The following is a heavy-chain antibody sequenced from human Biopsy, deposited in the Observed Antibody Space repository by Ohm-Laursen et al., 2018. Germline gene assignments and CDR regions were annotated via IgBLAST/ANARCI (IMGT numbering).Heavy chain of an antibody. CDR2: SKPNHNT. CDR1: GYTLNDYY. D-gene: IGHD3-22*01. V-gene: IGHV1-2*02. Sequence: ASVKVSCKTSGYTLNDYYIHWVRQAPGQGLEWMGWSKPNHNTKYAEKFQDRVTLTRDTTTGTAYMELSSLRRDDTAIYYCARKSFYESGGFDYWGQGTLVSVS. J-gene: IGHJ4*02. CDR3: ARKSFYESGGFDY.